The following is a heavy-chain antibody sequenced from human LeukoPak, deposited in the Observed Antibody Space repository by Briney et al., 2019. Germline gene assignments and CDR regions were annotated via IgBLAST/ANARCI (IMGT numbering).Heavy chain of an antibody. CDR1: GGSFSGYY. CDR2: NNHSGST. J-gene: IGHJ4*02. CDR3: ARNGYYDILTGYYPFDY. V-gene: IGHV4-34*01. Sequence: ETLSLTCAVYGGSFSGYYWSWIRQPPGKGLEWIGENNHSGSTNYNPSLKSRVTISVDTSKNQFSLKLSSVTAADTAVYYCARNGYYDILTGYYPFDYWGQGTLVTVSS. D-gene: IGHD3-9*01.